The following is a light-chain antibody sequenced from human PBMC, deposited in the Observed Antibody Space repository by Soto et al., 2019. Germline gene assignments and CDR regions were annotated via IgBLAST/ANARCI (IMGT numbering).Light chain of an antibody. Sequence: DIVLPQSPPSLPVTPGEPASISSRSSKSLYSDGKNNLDWYLQKPGQSPRVLIYLGSTRASGVPDRFSGSGSGTDFTLKISRVEAEDVGAYYCRQRLQVPWTFGQGTKVDIK. V-gene: IGKV2-28*01. CDR3: RQRLQVPWT. J-gene: IGKJ1*01. CDR2: LGS. CDR1: KSLYSDGKNN.